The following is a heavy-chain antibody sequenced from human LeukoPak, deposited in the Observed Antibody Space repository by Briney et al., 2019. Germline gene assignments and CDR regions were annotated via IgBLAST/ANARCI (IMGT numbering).Heavy chain of an antibody. CDR3: ARAEYCYYCGMDV. D-gene: IGHD2/OR15-2a*01. CDR2: IKQDGSEK. CDR1: GFTFNTYW. Sequence: GGSLRLSCAASGFTFNTYWMSWVRQAPGEGLEWVANIKQDGSEKYYVDSVKGRFTISRDNAKNSLYLQMNSLRAEDTAVYYCARAEYCYYCGMDVWGQGTTVTVSS. J-gene: IGHJ6*02. V-gene: IGHV3-7*03.